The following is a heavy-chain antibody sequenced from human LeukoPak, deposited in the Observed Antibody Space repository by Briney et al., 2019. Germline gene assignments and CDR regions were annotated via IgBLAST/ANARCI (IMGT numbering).Heavy chain of an antibody. D-gene: IGHD3-10*01. CDR2: INHSGST. CDR1: GGSFSGYY. CDR3: ARGAGGSGSYYPPYFDY. J-gene: IGHJ4*02. V-gene: IGHV4-34*01. Sequence: PSETLSLTCAVYGGSFSGYYWSWIRQPPGKGLEWIGEINHSGSTNYNPSLKSRVTISVDTSKNQFSLKLSSVTAADTAVYYCARGAGGSGSYYPPYFDYWGQGTLVTVSS.